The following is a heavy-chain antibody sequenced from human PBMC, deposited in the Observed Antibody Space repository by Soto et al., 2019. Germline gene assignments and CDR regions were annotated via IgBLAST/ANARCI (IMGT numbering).Heavy chain of an antibody. D-gene: IGHD2-15*01. CDR1: GGTFSSYA. J-gene: IGHJ6*02. CDR2: IIPIFGTA. Sequence: GASVKVSCKASGGTFSSYAISWVRQAPGQGLEWMGGIIPIFGTANYAQKFQDRVTITADESTSTAYMELSSLRSEDTAVYYCARGGYCSGGSCYLVDYYYYYGMDVWGQGTTVTVSS. CDR3: ARGGYCSGGSCYLVDYYYYYGMDV. V-gene: IGHV1-69*13.